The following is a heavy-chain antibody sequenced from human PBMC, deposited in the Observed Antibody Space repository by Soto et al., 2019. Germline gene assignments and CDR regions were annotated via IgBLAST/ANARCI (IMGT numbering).Heavy chain of an antibody. CDR2: IYYSGST. CDR3: ATAPTFTVKGFDY. J-gene: IGHJ4*02. CDR1: GGSISSGDYY. V-gene: IGHV4-30-4*01. D-gene: IGHD4-4*01. Sequence: SETLSLTCTVSGGSISSGDYYWSWIRQPPGKGLEWIGYIYYSGSTYYNPSLKSRVTISVDTSENQFSLKLSSVTAADTAVYYCATAPTFTVKGFDYWGQGTLVTVSS.